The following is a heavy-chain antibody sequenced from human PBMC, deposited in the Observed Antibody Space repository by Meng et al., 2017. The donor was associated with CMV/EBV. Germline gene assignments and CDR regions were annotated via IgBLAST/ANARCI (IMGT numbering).Heavy chain of an antibody. Sequence: ASVTVSCKASGYTFTSYVISWVRQAPGQGLEWMGWISAYNGNTNYAQKLQGRVTMTTDTSPSTAYMELRSLRSEDTAVYYCARDGTQRITMIVGAFDIWGQGTMVTVSS. V-gene: IGHV1-18*01. CDR3: ARDGTQRITMIVGAFDI. CDR1: GYTFTSYV. J-gene: IGHJ3*02. CDR2: ISAYNGNT. D-gene: IGHD3-22*01.